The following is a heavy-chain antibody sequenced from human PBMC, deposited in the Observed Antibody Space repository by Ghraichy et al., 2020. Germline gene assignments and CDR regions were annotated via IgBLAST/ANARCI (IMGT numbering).Heavy chain of an antibody. CDR1: GYTFTSYG. D-gene: IGHD6-13*01. CDR3: AREARADSSSWWAHYYYMDV. J-gene: IGHJ6*03. Sequence: ASVKVSCKASGYTFTSYGISWVRQAPGQGLEWMGWISAYNGNTNYAQKLQGRVTMTTDTSTSTAYMELRSLRSDDTAVYYCAREARADSSSWWAHYYYMDVWGKGTTVTVSS. CDR2: ISAYNGNT. V-gene: IGHV1-18*01.